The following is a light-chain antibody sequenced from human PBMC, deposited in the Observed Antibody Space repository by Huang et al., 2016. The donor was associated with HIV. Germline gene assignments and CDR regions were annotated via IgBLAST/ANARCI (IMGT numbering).Light chain of an antibody. J-gene: IGKJ2*01. CDR1: RSLLFASSSKNF. CDR2: MAS. CDR3: QQFYNMPYT. V-gene: IGKV4-1*01. Sequence: ILLTQSPDSLVVSLGERATLTCRSSRSLLFASSSKNFLAWYQQKAGQSPKLLMYMASVSEYGVTERFTGSGSGTEFTLTIASLQAEDVAVYYCQQFYNMPYTFGRGTRLEI.